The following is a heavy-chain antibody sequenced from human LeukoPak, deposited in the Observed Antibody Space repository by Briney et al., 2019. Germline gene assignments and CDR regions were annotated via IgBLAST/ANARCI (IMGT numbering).Heavy chain of an antibody. CDR3: ARDLAGRNY. V-gene: IGHV3-21*06. J-gene: IGHJ4*02. D-gene: IGHD3-10*01. CDR1: GFTFSSFG. Sequence: GGSLRLSCAVSGFTFSSFGMSWARQAPGKGLEWVSSISSSSSHIYYADAVKGRFTISRDNAKNSLYLQMNSLRAEDTAVYYCARDLAGRNYWGQGTLVTVSS. CDR2: ISSSSSHI.